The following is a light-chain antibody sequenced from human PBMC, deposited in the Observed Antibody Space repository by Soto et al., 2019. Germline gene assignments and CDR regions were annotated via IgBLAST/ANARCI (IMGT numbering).Light chain of an antibody. CDR1: SSDVGGYNY. V-gene: IGLV2-14*01. J-gene: IGLJ1*01. CDR2: EVN. Sequence: QSVLTQPASVAGSPGQSITISCTGTSSDVGGYNYVSWYQQHPGKAPKVMIYEVNYRPSGVSNRFSGSKSGNTASLTISGLQTQEEADYYCSSYTSSSTYVFGTGPKLTV. CDR3: SSYTSSSTYV.